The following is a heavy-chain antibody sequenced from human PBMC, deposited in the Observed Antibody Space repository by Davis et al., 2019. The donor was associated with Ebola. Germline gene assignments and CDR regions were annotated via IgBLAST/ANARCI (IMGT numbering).Heavy chain of an antibody. D-gene: IGHD2-2*01. CDR2: TNSDGSIT. CDR3: ARGTHYAHDY. CDR1: GFTFSSYA. V-gene: IGHV3-74*01. J-gene: IGHJ4*02. Sequence: GESLKISCVASGFTFSSYAMNWVRQAPGKGLVGVSRTNSDGSITSYADSVKGRFTISRDNAKNTLYLQMNSLRDEDTAVYYCARGTHYAHDYWGQGTLVTVSS.